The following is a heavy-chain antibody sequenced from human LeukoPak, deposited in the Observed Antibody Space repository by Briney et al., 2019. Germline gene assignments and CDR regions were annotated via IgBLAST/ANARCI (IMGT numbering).Heavy chain of an antibody. CDR3: ARSGLSRFDY. D-gene: IGHD4/OR15-4a*01. CDR1: GFTFSSYA. CDR2: ISSSSTYI. J-gene: IGHJ4*02. Sequence: SGGSLRLSCAASGFTFSSYAMHWVRQAPGKGLEWVSSISSSSTYIYYADSVKGRFTISRDNAKSSLYLQMNSLRAEDTAVYYCARSGLSRFDYWGQGTLVTVSS. V-gene: IGHV3-21*04.